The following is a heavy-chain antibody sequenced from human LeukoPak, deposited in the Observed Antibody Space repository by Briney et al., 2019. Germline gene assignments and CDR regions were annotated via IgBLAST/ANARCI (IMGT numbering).Heavy chain of an antibody. Sequence: GASVKVSCKASGYTFTSYDINWVRQATGQGLEWMGWMNPNSSNTGYAQKFQGRVTMTRNTSISTAYMELSSLRSEDTAVYYCARGYEAVVVTFNRWGYNWFDPWGQGTLVTVSS. J-gene: IGHJ5*02. D-gene: IGHD3-22*01. CDR3: ARGYEAVVVTFNRWGYNWFDP. CDR1: GYTFTSYD. V-gene: IGHV1-8*01. CDR2: MNPNSSNT.